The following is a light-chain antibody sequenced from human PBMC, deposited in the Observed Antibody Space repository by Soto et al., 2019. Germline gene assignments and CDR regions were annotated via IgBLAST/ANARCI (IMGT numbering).Light chain of an antibody. CDR3: QQYYNTPLT. V-gene: IGKV4-1*01. Sequence: DIVMTQSPDSLAVSLGERATIRCKSSQSVFYSSNNKDYLAWYQQRPGQSPKLLIYCASTRESGVPDRFSGSGSGTDFTLTINSLQPEDVAVYYCQQYYNTPLTFGGGTKVEI. J-gene: IGKJ4*01. CDR1: QSVFYSSNNKDY. CDR2: CAS.